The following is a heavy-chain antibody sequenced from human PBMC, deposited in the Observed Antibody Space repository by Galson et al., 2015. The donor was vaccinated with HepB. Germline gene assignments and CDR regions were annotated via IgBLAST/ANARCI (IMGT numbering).Heavy chain of an antibody. Sequence: SVKVSCKASGYTFTDYVVNWVRQAPGQGLEWMGWMNTNTGKPTSAPGFAGRFVFSLDTSVTTAYLQISSLETDDTAAYYCARSPLRFLDWLPYYDYYYMDVWGEGTTVTVSS. D-gene: IGHD3-3*01. CDR2: MNTNTGKP. J-gene: IGHJ6*03. CDR3: ARSPLRFLDWLPYYDYYYMDV. CDR1: GYTFTDYV. V-gene: IGHV7-4-1*02.